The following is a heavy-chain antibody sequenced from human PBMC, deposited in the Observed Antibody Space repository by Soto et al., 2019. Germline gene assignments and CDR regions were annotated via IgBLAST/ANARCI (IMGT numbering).Heavy chain of an antibody. J-gene: IGHJ4*02. CDR1: GFTFSSYW. CDR2: INNDGSST. Sequence: GGSQRLSCAASGFTFSSYWMHWVRQAPGKGLVWVSRINNDGSSTSYADSVKGRLTISRDNAKNTLYLQVNSLRAEDTAVYYCASGGVAGSGTFYNDYWGRGTLVTVSS. D-gene: IGHD3-10*01. V-gene: IGHV3-74*01. CDR3: ASGGVAGSGTFYNDY.